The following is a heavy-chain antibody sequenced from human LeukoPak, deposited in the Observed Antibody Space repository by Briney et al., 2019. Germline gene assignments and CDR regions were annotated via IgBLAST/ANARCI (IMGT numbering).Heavy chain of an antibody. D-gene: IGHD6-19*01. Sequence: GGSLRLSCAASGFTFSNYAMTWVRQPPGKGLEWVSTISGSGGRTYYADSVKGRFTISRDDSKNTLYLQIASLRAEDTALYYCAKDLSGSGWYVPFDYWGQGTLVTVSS. CDR2: ISGSGGRT. CDR1: GFTFSNYA. CDR3: AKDLSGSGWYVPFDY. V-gene: IGHV3-23*01. J-gene: IGHJ4*02.